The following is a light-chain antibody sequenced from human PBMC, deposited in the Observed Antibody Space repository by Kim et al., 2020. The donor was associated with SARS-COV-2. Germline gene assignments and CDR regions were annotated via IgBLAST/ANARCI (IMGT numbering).Light chain of an antibody. CDR3: QAWDSSTAV. V-gene: IGLV3-1*01. CDR2: QDT. CDR1: KLGDKY. Sequence: VSPVQTASITCSGDKLGDKYACWYQQKPGQSPVLVIYQDTKRPSGIPERFSGSNSGNTATLTISGTQAMDEADYYCQAWDSSTAVFGGGTQLTVL. J-gene: IGLJ3*02.